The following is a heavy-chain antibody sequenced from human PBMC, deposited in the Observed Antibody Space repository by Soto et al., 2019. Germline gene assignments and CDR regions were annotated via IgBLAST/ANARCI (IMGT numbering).Heavy chain of an antibody. V-gene: IGHV4-39*01. J-gene: IGHJ4*02. CDR3: ASGPLQLWLSYFDY. D-gene: IGHD5-18*01. CDR1: GGSISSSSYY. Sequence: QLQLQESGPGLVKPSETLSLTCTVSGGSISSSSYYWGWIRQPPGKGLEWIGSIYYSGSTYYNPSLKSRVTISVDTSKNQFSLKLSSVTAADTAVYYCASGPLQLWLSYFDYWGQGTLVTVSS. CDR2: IYYSGST.